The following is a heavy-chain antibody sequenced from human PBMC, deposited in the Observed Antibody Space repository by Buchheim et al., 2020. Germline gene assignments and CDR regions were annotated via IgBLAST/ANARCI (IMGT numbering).Heavy chain of an antibody. CDR1: GFSFGNYW. V-gene: IGHV3-7*01. J-gene: IGHJ4*02. CDR3: ARDRQGRGYTHGHDY. CDR2: IKQDGRET. D-gene: IGHD5-18*01. Sequence: EVQLMESGGGLVQPGGSLRLSCATSGFSFGNYWMSWVRQAPGKGLEWVTNIKQDGRETYYVDSVRGRFTISRDNAKSSLYLQMNSLRAEDTAVYYCARDRQGRGYTHGHDYWGQGTL.